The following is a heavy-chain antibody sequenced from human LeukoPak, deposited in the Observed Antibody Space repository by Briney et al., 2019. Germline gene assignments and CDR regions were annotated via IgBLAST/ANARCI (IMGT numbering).Heavy chain of an antibody. J-gene: IGHJ3*02. CDR3: AKNRSKVGVPAANDAFDI. CDR1: GGSISSGGYY. CDR2: IYHSGST. Sequence: KASETLSLTCTVSGGSISSGGYYWGWIRQPPGKGLEWIGYIYHSGSTYYNPSLKSRVTISVDRSKNQFSLKLSSVTAADTAVYYCAKNRSKVGVPAANDAFDIWGQGTMVTVSS. D-gene: IGHD2-2*01. V-gene: IGHV4-30-2*01.